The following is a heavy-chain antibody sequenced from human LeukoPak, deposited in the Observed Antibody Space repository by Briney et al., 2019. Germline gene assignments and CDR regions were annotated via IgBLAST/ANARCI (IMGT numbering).Heavy chain of an antibody. V-gene: IGHV3-30-3*01. J-gene: IGHJ4*02. Sequence: GGSLKLSCAASGFTFSSYAMHWVRQAPGKGLEWVAVISYDGSNKYYADSVKGRFTISRDNSKNTLYLQMNSLRAEDTAVYYCASNPGYSSSWEEYYFDYWGQGTLVTVSS. CDR1: GFTFSSYA. D-gene: IGHD6-13*01. CDR2: ISYDGSNK. CDR3: ASNPGYSSSWEEYYFDY.